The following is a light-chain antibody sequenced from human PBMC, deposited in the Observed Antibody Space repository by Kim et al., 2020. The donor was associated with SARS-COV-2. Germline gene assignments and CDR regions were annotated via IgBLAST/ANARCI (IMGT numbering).Light chain of an antibody. CDR3: QQAHSFPLT. J-gene: IGKJ5*01. CDR2: SAS. V-gene: IGKV1-12*01. Sequence: ASAGDTVTITCRASQDISTWLAWYQQKPGKAPKLLIDSASTLHSGVPSRFSGSGSGTDFTLTISSLQAEDFASYYCQQAHSFPLTFGQGTRLEIK. CDR1: QDISTW.